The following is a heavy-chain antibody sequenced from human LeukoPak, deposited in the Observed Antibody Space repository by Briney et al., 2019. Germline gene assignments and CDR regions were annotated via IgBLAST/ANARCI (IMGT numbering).Heavy chain of an antibody. Sequence: ASVKVSCKTSGYTFTGYYMHWVRQAPGQGLEWMGWINPNSGGTNYAQKFQGRVTMTRDTSISTAYMELSRLRSDDTAVYYCARLPILTGYSPLYFDYWGQGTLVTVSS. CDR2: INPNSGGT. CDR1: GYTFTGYY. CDR3: ARLPILTGYSPLYFDY. V-gene: IGHV1-2*02. D-gene: IGHD3-9*01. J-gene: IGHJ4*02.